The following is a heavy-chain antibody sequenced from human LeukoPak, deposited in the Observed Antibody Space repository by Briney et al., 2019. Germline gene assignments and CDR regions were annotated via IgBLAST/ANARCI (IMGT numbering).Heavy chain of an antibody. CDR2: ISSRATAI. D-gene: IGHD1-26*01. CDR1: GFTFSSYE. V-gene: IGHV3-48*03. Sequence: SGGSLRLSCAASGFTFSSYEMNWVRQAPGKGLEWVSYISSRATAIYYADSVKGRFTISRDNAKNSLYLQMNSLRAEDTAVYYCARGKWEPLDYWGQGTLVTVSS. J-gene: IGHJ4*02. CDR3: ARGKWEPLDY.